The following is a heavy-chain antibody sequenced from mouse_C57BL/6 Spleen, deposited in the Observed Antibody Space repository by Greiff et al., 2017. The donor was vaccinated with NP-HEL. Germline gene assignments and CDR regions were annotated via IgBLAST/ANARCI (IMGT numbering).Heavy chain of an antibody. D-gene: IGHD3-2*02. CDR1: GYTFTSYG. V-gene: IGHV1-81*01. CDR2: IYPRSGNT. J-gene: IGHJ2*01. Sequence: QVQLQQSGAELARPGASVKLSCKASGYTFTSYGISWVKQRTGQGLEWIGEIYPRSGNTYYNEKFKGKATLTADKSTSTAYMELRSLTSEDAAVYFCAREGSSSGYDYWGQGTTLTVSS. CDR3: AREGSSSGYDY.